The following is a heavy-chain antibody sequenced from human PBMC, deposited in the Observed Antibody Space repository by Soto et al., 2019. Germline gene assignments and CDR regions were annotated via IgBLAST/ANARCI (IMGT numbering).Heavy chain of an antibody. J-gene: IGHJ4*02. CDR2: IRSKANSYAT. Sequence: EVQLVESGGGLVQPGGSLKLSCAASGFTFSGSAMHWVRQASGKGLEWVGRIRSKANSYATAYAASVKGRFTVSRDDSNSTAYLQMNSLNTDDTAVYYCTRLPFGSSGWYDYWGQGTLVTVSS. CDR3: TRLPFGSSGWYDY. CDR1: GFTFSGSA. D-gene: IGHD6-19*01. V-gene: IGHV3-73*01.